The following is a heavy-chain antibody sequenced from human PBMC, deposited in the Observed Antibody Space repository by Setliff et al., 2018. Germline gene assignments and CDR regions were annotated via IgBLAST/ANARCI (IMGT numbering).Heavy chain of an antibody. J-gene: IGHJ5*02. Sequence: SEKVSCKASGGTFDNFAITWVRQAPGQGLEWMGRIFPKFGTANYAQKFQDRVAITADESTSTGYMEINGLTSEDTAVYYCARDWRHAGMSWANYFDPWGQGTVVTVSS. CDR3: ARDWRHAGMSWANYFDP. D-gene: IGHD3-10*01. V-gene: IGHV1-69*13. CDR2: IFPKFGTA. CDR1: GGTFDNFA.